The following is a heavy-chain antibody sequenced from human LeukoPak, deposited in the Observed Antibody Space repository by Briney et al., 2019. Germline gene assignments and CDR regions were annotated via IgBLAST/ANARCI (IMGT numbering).Heavy chain of an antibody. CDR3: ARQGVTYDY. D-gene: IGHD4-23*01. CDR2: ISSSSSAM. Sequence: GGSLRLSCAASGFTFSSYWMHWVRQAPGKGLEWVSYISSSSSAMYYTDSVKGRFTISRDNAKNSLYLQMNSLRAEDTAVYYCARQGVTYDYWGQGTLVTVSS. J-gene: IGHJ4*02. V-gene: IGHV3-48*01. CDR1: GFTFSSYW.